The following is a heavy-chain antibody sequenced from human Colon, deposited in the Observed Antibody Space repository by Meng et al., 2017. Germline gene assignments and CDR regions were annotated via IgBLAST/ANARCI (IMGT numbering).Heavy chain of an antibody. CDR1: GFTLGNFW. CDR2: ITSSGDSA. V-gene: IGHV3-74*01. J-gene: IGHJ1*01. Sequence: EVQLMESGGDLVQPGGSRRLSCAASGFTLGNFWMHWVRKAPGKGLVWVSRITSSGDSAYYADSVKGRSTIFRDNSKNTLYLQMNSLRAEDTAIYNCVQLLNGYFLSWGQGTLVTVSS. CDR3: VQLLNGYFLS. D-gene: IGHD5-18*01.